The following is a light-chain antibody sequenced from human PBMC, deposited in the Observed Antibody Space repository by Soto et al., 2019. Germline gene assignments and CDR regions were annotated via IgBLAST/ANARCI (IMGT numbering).Light chain of an antibody. CDR3: QVWNSSSDIGV. CDR2: DES. J-gene: IGLJ3*02. Sequence: SYELTQPPSVSVAPGQTARIPCGGNNIGSKSVHWYQQKPGQAPVLVVYDESDRPSGIPARFSGSKSGNMATLTITGVEAGDEADYYCQVWNSSSDIGVFGGGTKLTVL. CDR1: NIGSKS. V-gene: IGLV3-21*02.